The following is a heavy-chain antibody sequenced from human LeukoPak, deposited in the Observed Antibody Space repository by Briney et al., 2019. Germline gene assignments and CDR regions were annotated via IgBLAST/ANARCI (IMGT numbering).Heavy chain of an antibody. CDR3: ARATLSDYYFNY. J-gene: IGHJ4*02. CDR1: AYTFTSYY. V-gene: IGHV1-46*01. CDR2: INPSGGST. Sequence: ASVKVSCKASAYTFTSYYMHWVRQAPGQGLEWMGMINPSGGSTSYAQKFQGRVTMARDTSTNTVYMELSSLRSEDTAVYFCARATLSDYYFNYWGQGTLVTVSS.